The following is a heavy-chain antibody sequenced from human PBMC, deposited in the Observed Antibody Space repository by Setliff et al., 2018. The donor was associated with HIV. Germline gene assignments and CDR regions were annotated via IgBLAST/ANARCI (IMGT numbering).Heavy chain of an antibody. D-gene: IGHD2-15*01. V-gene: IGHV1-18*01. J-gene: IGHJ6*02. CDR1: GYTFSSYG. Sequence: ASVKVSCKASGYTFSSYGISWVRQAPGQGVEWMGWISAYNGNTNYAQKFQGRVTITADKSTSTAYMELSSLRSEDTAVYYCGGGGYCSGGSCYPRSYYYYGMDVWGQGTTVTVSS. CDR3: GGGGYCSGGSCYPRSYYYYGMDV. CDR2: ISAYNGNT.